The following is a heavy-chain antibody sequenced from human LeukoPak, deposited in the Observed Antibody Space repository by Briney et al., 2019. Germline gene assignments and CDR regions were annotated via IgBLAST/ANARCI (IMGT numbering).Heavy chain of an antibody. CDR1: GGTFSSYA. CDR3: ARDLGYYDILTGYLWY. CDR2: IIPIFGTA. Sequence: ASVKVSCKASGGTFSSYAISWVRQAPGQGLEWMGGIIPIFGTANYAQKFQGRVTITADESTSTAYMERSSLRSEDTAVYYCARDLGYYDILTGYLWYWGQGTLVTVSS. V-gene: IGHV1-69*01. J-gene: IGHJ4*02. D-gene: IGHD3-9*01.